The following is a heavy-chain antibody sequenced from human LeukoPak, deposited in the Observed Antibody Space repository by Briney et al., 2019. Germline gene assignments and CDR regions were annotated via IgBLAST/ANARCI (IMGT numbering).Heavy chain of an antibody. J-gene: IGHJ4*02. CDR1: GYTFSGYY. CDR2: INANSGGS. V-gene: IGHV1-2*02. CDR3: ARENSSGWAPFDY. D-gene: IGHD6-19*01. Sequence: ASVKVSCKASGYTFSGYYMHWVRQAPGQGLEWMGWINANSGGSNYVQKFQGRVSMTRDTSISTANMELSRLTSDDTAAYYCARENSSGWAPFDYWGQGTLVTVSS.